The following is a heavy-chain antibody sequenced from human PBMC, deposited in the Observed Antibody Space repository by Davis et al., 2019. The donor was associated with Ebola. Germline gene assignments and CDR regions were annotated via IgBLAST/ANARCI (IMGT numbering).Heavy chain of an antibody. Sequence: GESLKISCAASGFTFSSYAMHWVRQAPGKGLEWVAVIWYDGSNKYYADSVKGRFTISRDNSKNTLYLQMNSLRAEDTAVYYCAKGSVYYSRSITAGMDVWGQGTTVTVSS. CDR2: IWYDGSNK. CDR1: GFTFSSYA. V-gene: IGHV3-33*06. D-gene: IGHD5/OR15-5a*01. J-gene: IGHJ6*02. CDR3: AKGSVYYSRSITAGMDV.